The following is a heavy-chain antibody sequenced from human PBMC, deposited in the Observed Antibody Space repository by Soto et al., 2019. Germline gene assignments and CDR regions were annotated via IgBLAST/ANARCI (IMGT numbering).Heavy chain of an antibody. V-gene: IGHV4-31*03. Sequence: QVQLQASGPGLVKPSQTLSLTCTVSGGSISSGGYYWSWIRQHPGKGLEWIGYIYYSGFTYCNLSSESRVTVSVDASTNQFSLKLSSVTAADAAVYYCASTSDPVGQGTLVAVSS. CDR2: IYYSGFT. CDR1: GGSISSGGYY. D-gene: IGHD1-1*01. CDR3: ASTSDP. J-gene: IGHJ5*02.